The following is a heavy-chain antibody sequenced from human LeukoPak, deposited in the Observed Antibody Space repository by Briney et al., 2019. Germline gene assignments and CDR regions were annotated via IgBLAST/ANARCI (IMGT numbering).Heavy chain of an antibody. CDR3: ARGWSTMVRGVIIKRKPYYYYYMDV. Sequence: GGSLRLSCAASGFTFSNAWMSWVRQAPGKGLEWVGRIKSKTDGGTTDYAAPVKGRFTISRDNAKNSLYLQMNSLRSEDTAVYYCARGWSTMVRGVIIKRKPYYYYYMDVWGKGTTVTISS. J-gene: IGHJ6*03. V-gene: IGHV3-15*01. CDR2: IKSKTDGGTT. D-gene: IGHD3-10*01. CDR1: GFTFSNAW.